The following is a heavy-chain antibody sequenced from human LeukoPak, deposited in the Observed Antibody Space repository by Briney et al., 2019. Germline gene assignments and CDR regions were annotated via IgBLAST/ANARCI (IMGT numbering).Heavy chain of an antibody. Sequence: GSLRLSCAASGFTFSGYRMHWVRQAPGKGLVWVSCIESDGSTTRYADSVKGRFTISRDNAKNTLYLQRNSLRVEDTAVYYCTRDGTGLHYWGQGTLVTVSS. V-gene: IGHV3-74*01. CDR3: TRDGTGLHY. J-gene: IGHJ4*02. CDR1: GFTFSGYR. D-gene: IGHD6-13*01. CDR2: IESDGSTT.